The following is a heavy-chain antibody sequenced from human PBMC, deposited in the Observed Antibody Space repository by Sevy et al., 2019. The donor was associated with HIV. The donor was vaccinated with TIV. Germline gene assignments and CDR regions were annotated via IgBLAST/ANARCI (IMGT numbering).Heavy chain of an antibody. Sequence: GESLKISCKGSGYSFTSYWIGWVRQMPGKGLEWMGIIYPGDSDTRYSPPFEGQVTISADKSISTAYLQWSSLKASDTAMYYCARRPPGYCSSTSCPLNSFDPWGQGTLVTVSS. V-gene: IGHV5-51*01. D-gene: IGHD2-2*01. CDR2: IYPGDSDT. CDR1: GYSFTSYW. CDR3: ARRPPGYCSSTSCPLNSFDP. J-gene: IGHJ5*02.